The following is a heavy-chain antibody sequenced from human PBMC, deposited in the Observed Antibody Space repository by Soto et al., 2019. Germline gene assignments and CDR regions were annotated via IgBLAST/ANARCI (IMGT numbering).Heavy chain of an antibody. CDR3: TTYSPRGATIPEFYYYYYYMDV. Sequence: GGSLRLSCAASGFTFSNAWMSWVRQAPGKGLEWVGRIKSKTDGGTTDYAAPVKGRFTISRDDSKNTLYLQMNSLKTEDTAVYYCTTYSPRGATIPEFYYYYYYMDVWGKGTTVTVSS. V-gene: IGHV3-15*01. CDR1: GFTFSNAW. J-gene: IGHJ6*03. CDR2: IKSKTDGGTT. D-gene: IGHD5-12*01.